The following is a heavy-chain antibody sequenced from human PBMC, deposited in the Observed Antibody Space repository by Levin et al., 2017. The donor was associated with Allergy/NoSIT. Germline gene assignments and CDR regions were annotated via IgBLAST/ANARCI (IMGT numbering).Heavy chain of an antibody. CDR3: ARVGGSHYGMDV. CDR1: GFTFSSYS. V-gene: IGHV3-21*01. CDR2: ISSSSSYI. J-gene: IGHJ6*02. D-gene: IGHD1-26*01. Sequence: GGSLRLSCAASGFTFSSYSMNWVRQAPGKGLEWVSSISSSSSYIYYADSVKGRFTISRDNAKNSLYLQMNSLRAEDTAVYYCARVGGSHYGMDVWGQGTTVTVSS.